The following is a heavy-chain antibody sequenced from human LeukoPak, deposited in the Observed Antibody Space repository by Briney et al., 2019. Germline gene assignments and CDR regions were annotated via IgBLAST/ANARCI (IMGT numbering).Heavy chain of an antibody. CDR3: ARRIYSSSWSNWYFDL. CDR2: IYHSGST. V-gene: IGHV4-38-2*02. J-gene: IGHJ2*01. D-gene: IGHD6-13*01. Sequence: SETLSLTCTVSGYSISSGYYWGWIRQPPGKGLEWIGSIYHSGSTYYNPSLKSRVTISVDTSKNQSSLKLSSVTAADTAVYYCARRIYSSSWSNWYFDLWGRGTLVTVSS. CDR1: GYSISSGYY.